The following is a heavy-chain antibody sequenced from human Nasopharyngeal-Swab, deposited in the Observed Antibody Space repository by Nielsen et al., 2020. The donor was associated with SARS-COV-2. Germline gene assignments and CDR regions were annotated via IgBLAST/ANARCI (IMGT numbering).Heavy chain of an antibody. J-gene: IGHJ6*02. CDR2: IDYSGST. CDR3: VGSSWYGDYYYYYGMDV. D-gene: IGHD6-13*01. CDR1: AGSITSSSYY. Sequence: SQTLSLTCTLSAGSITSSSYYWGWIRQPPGKGLEWIGSIDYSGSTYYNPSLKSRVTISVDTSKNQFSLKLSSVTAADTAVYYCVGSSWYGDYYYYYGMDVWGQGTTVTVSS. V-gene: IGHV4-39*07.